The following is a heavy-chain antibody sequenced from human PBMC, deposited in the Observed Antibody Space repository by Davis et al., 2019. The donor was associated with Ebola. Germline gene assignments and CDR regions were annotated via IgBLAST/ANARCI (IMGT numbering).Heavy chain of an antibody. D-gene: IGHD4-17*01. Sequence: ASAKVSCKASGYTFTGYYMHWVRQAPGQGLEWMGWINPNSGGTNYAQKFQGWVTMTRDTSISTAYMELSRLRSDDTAVYYCARDHHPTTGDYGPYYGMDVWGQGTTVTVSS. J-gene: IGHJ6*02. V-gene: IGHV1-2*04. CDR1: GYTFTGYY. CDR2: INPNSGGT. CDR3: ARDHHPTTGDYGPYYGMDV.